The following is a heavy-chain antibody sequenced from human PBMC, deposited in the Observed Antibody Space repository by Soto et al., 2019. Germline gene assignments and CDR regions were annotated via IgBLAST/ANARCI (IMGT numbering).Heavy chain of an antibody. Sequence: QVQLVQSGAEVKKPGASVKVSCKASGYTFPNYGITWVRQAPGQGLEWMGWISAYKTNIKYAQKFQGRVTLTTDTSTSTASMELRSLRSDDTAIYYCVRDLDGSGAYYTDFWGQGTLVTVSS. CDR3: VRDLDGSGAYYTDF. J-gene: IGHJ4*02. V-gene: IGHV1-18*01. CDR2: ISAYKTNI. D-gene: IGHD3-10*01. CDR1: GYTFPNYG.